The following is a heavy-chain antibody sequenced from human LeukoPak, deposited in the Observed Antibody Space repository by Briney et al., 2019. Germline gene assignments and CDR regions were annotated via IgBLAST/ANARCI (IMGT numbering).Heavy chain of an antibody. V-gene: IGHV1-69*01. CDR3: ARGAVGGYSGNDPDREGYYFDY. Sequence: SVKVSCKASGGTFSSYAISWVRQAPGQGLEWMGGIIPIFGTANYAQKFQGRVTITADESTSTAYMELSSLRSEDTAVYYCARGAVGGYSGNDPDREGYYFDYWGQGTLVTVSS. J-gene: IGHJ4*02. CDR1: GGTFSSYA. CDR2: IIPIFGTA. D-gene: IGHD5-12*01.